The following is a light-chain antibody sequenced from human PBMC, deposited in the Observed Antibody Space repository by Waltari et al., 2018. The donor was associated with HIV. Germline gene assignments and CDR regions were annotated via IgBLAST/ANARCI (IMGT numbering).Light chain of an antibody. V-gene: IGKV1-39*01. J-gene: IGKJ3*01. CDR1: QSISFS. CDR3: QQRFSSPLS. CDR2: AAS. Sequence: DIQKTQSPSSLSASVGDRITIDCRASQSISFSLNLYQQKPGKVPKLLISAASTLQSGVPSRFSGSGSGTDFTLTIDSLQPDDFATYYCQQRFSSPLSFGPGTKVDIK.